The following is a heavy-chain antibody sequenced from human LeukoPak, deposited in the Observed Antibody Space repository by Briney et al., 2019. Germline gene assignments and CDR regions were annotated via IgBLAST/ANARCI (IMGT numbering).Heavy chain of an antibody. V-gene: IGHV4-30-4*01. CDR2: INYSGST. Sequence: SETLSLTCTVSGGSISSDNYQWSWIRQPPGKGLEWIGYINYSGSTYYSPSLKSRVTISVDTSKNQFSLKLSSVTAADTAVYYCARGTIGARLQHWGQGTLVTVSS. J-gene: IGHJ1*01. CDR1: GGSISSDNYQ. CDR3: ARGTIGARLQH. D-gene: IGHD6-6*01.